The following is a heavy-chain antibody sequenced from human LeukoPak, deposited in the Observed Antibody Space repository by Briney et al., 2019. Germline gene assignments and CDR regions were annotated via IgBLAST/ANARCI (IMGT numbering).Heavy chain of an antibody. CDR2: ISGSGGST. CDR3: AKDSRLVPGQLDYMDV. V-gene: IGHV3-23*01. D-gene: IGHD6-19*01. J-gene: IGHJ6*03. Sequence: PGGSLRLSCAASGFTFSSYAMSWVRQAPGKGLEWVSAISGSGGSTYYADSVKGRFTISRDNSKNTLYLQMNSLRAEDTAVYYCAKDSRLVPGQLDYMDVWGKGTTVTVSS. CDR1: GFTFSSYA.